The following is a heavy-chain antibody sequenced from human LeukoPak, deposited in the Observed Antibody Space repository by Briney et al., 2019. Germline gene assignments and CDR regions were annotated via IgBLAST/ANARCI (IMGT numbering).Heavy chain of an antibody. V-gene: IGHV3-23*01. D-gene: IGHD3-22*01. Sequence: GGTLRLSCAASGFTFSSYGMSWVRQAPGKGLEWVSAISGSGGSTYYADSVKGRFTISRDNSKNTLYPQMNSLRAEDTAVYYCARNYYDRSGYSDTFDYWGQGTLVTVSS. CDR1: GFTFSSYG. J-gene: IGHJ4*02. CDR2: ISGSGGST. CDR3: ARNYYDRSGYSDTFDY.